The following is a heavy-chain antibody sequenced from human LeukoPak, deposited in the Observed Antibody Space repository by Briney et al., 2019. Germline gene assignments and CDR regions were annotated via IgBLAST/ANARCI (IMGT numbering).Heavy chain of an antibody. J-gene: IGHJ4*02. V-gene: IGHV3-23*01. CDR2: ISGSGGST. CDR3: ARRAGDYSHPYDY. D-gene: IGHD3-22*01. CDR1: GFTFSSYG. Sequence: GGSLRLSCAASGFTFSSYGRSWVRQAPGKGLEWVSAISGSGGSTYYADSVKGRFTISRDNSKNTLYLQMNSLRAEDTAVYYCARRAGDYSHPYDYWGQGTLVTVSS.